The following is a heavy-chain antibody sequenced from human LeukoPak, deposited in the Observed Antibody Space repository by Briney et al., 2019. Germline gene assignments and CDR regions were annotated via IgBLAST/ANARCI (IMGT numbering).Heavy chain of an antibody. Sequence: ASVKVSCKASGYTFTSYGFTWVRQAPGQGLEWMGWISVYNGNTNYSQSLQGRVSMTIDTSATTAYMELRSLRSDDTAVYYCARDSGFCSGGSCYPPAQSYWDQGTLVTVSS. V-gene: IGHV1-18*01. CDR2: ISVYNGNT. J-gene: IGHJ4*02. CDR1: GYTFTSYG. CDR3: ARDSGFCSGGSCYPPAQSY. D-gene: IGHD2-15*01.